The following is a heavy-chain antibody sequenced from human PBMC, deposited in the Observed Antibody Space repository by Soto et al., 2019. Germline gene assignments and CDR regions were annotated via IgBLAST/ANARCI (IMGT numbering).Heavy chain of an antibody. J-gene: IGHJ4*02. Sequence: GASVKVSCKASGGTFSSDSFSWVRQAPGQGLEWMGGIIPMFDTPIYAQKFQDRVTITADESTSTAYMQLSSLRSGDTAVYYCARSGGLDRDFNYWGQGSLVTSPQ. CDR2: IIPMFDTP. CDR3: ARSGGLDRDFNY. D-gene: IGHD2-15*01. CDR1: GGTFSSDS. V-gene: IGHV1-69*13.